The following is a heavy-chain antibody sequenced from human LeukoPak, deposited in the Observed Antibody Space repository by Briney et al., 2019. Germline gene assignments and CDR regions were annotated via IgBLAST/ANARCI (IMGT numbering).Heavy chain of an antibody. D-gene: IGHD4-23*01. Sequence: SETLSLTCAVYGASFSGYYWSWIRQPPGKGLEWIGEINHSGSTNYNPSLKSRVTISVDTSKNQFSLKLSSVTAADTAVYYCARGGNFRDFDYWGQGTLVTVSS. CDR1: GASFSGYY. V-gene: IGHV4-34*01. CDR2: INHSGST. CDR3: ARGGNFRDFDY. J-gene: IGHJ4*02.